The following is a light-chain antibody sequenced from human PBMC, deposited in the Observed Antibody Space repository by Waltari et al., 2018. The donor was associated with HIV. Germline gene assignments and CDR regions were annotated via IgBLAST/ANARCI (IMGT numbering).Light chain of an antibody. J-gene: IGLJ2*01. CDR1: ALPKQY. CDR3: QSADITNIWV. Sequence: SSDLTQPPSMSLSPGQTARITCSGDALPKQYVYWYQQKPGQAPVLIIYRDNERPSGVPDRFSGSRSGTTATATLTIRGVQTEDEADYYCQSADITNIWVFGGGTKLTVL. V-gene: IGLV3-25*03. CDR2: RDN.